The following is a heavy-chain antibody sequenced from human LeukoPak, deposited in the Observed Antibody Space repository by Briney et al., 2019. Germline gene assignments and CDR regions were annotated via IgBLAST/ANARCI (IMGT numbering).Heavy chain of an antibody. V-gene: IGHV1-2*02. CDR3: ASHLLSLQQLVLGDASDI. CDR2: INPKSGDT. Sequence: GASVKVSCKASGYTFTGYYMHWVRQAPGQRLEWMGWINPKSGDTKYAQKFQGRVTMTRDTSISTAYMELTSLRSDDTAVYYCASHLLSLQQLVLGDASDIWGPGTMVTVS. J-gene: IGHJ3*02. D-gene: IGHD1-1*01. CDR1: GYTFTGYY.